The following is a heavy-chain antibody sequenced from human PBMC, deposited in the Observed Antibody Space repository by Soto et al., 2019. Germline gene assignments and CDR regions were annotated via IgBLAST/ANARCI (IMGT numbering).Heavy chain of an antibody. J-gene: IGHJ4*02. V-gene: IGHV3-30-3*01. Sequence: PGGSLRLSCAASGFTFSSYAMHWVRQAPGKGLEWVAVISYDGSNKYYADSVKGRFTISRDNSKNTLYLQMNSLRAEDTAVYYCARDRNIVVVVALYDYWGQGTLVTVSS. CDR1: GFTFSSYA. CDR3: ARDRNIVVVVALYDY. CDR2: ISYDGSNK. D-gene: IGHD2-15*01.